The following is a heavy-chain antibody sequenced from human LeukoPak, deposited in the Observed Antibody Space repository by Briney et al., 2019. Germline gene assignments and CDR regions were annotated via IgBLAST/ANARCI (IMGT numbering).Heavy chain of an antibody. CDR2: IKQDGSEK. D-gene: IGHD3-10*01. CDR1: GFTFSSYG. Sequence: GRSLRLSCAASGFTFSSYGMHWVRQAPGKGLEWVANIKQDGSEKYYVDSVKGRFTISRDNAKNSLYLQMNSLRAEDTAVYYCARVGLLWFGELLSQNFDYWGQGTLVTVSS. V-gene: IGHV3-7*03. J-gene: IGHJ4*02. CDR3: ARVGLLWFGELLSQNFDY.